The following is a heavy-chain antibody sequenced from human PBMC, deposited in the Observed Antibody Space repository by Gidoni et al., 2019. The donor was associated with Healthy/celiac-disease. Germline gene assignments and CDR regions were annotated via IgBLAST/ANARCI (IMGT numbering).Heavy chain of an antibody. Sequence: QVQLQQWGAGLLTPSETLSLTCVVYGGSLSGYYWSWIRQPPGKGLEWMGEINHSGSTNYNPSLKSRVTISVDTSKNQFSLKLSSVTAADTAVYYCARKVSRFLEWKLRAWFDPWGQGTLVTVSS. CDR1: GGSLSGYY. CDR3: ARKVSRFLEWKLRAWFDP. V-gene: IGHV4-34*01. CDR2: INHSGST. J-gene: IGHJ5*02. D-gene: IGHD3-3*01.